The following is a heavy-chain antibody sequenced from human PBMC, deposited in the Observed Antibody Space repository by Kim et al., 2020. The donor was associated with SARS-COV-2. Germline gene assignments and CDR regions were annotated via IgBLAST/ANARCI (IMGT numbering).Heavy chain of an antibody. J-gene: IGHJ6*02. Sequence: YAASMGGRFTISRDDSKNTAYLQMNSLKAEDTAVYFCTGASPSFYHYAMDVWGQGTTVTVSS. CDR3: TGASPSFYHYAMDV. V-gene: IGHV3-73*01. D-gene: IGHD2-2*01.